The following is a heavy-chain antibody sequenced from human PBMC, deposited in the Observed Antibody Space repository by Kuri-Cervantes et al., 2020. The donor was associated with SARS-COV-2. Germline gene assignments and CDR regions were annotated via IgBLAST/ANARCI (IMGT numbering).Heavy chain of an antibody. V-gene: IGHV3-23*01. D-gene: IGHD2/OR15-2a*01. CDR2: ISGSGGST. CDR3: ARVYEYVRLAWGMDV. J-gene: IGHJ6*02. Sequence: GESLKISCAASGFTFSSYAMSWVRQAPGKGLEWVSAISGSGGSTYYADSVKGRFTISRDNPKNTLYLQMNRLTIEDTAVYYCARVYEYVRLAWGMDVWGQGTTVTVSS. CDR1: GFTFSSYA.